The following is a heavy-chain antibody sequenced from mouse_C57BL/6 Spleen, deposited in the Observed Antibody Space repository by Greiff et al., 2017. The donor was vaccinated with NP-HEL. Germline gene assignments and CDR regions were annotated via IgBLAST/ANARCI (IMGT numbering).Heavy chain of an antibody. CDR1: GYAFTNYL. CDR3: ARDYSILDY. CDR2: INPGSGGT. Sequence: QVQLKESGAELVRPGTSVKVSCKASGYAFTNYLIEWVKQRPGQGLEWIGVINPGSGGTNYNEKFKGKATLTADKSSSTAYMQLSSLTSEDSAVYFCARDYSILDYWGQGTTLTVSS. D-gene: IGHD2-5*01. J-gene: IGHJ2*01. V-gene: IGHV1-54*01.